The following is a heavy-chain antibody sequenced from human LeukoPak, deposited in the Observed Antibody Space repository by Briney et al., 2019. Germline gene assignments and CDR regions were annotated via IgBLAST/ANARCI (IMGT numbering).Heavy chain of an antibody. Sequence: GGSLRLSCAASGFIFISYAMKWVREAPGKGLEWVSTTAGSGTYYTDSVKGRFTISRDNSKNTLYLQMNSLRAEDTAVYDCAKGLFMHDYWGQGTLVTVSS. J-gene: IGHJ4*02. CDR1: GFIFISYA. CDR3: AKGLFMHDY. V-gene: IGHV3-23*01. D-gene: IGHD3-16*01. CDR2: TAGSGT.